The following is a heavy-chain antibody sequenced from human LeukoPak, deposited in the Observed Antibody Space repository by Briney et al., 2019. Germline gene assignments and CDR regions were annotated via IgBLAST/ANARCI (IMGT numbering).Heavy chain of an antibody. J-gene: IGHJ4*02. D-gene: IGHD3-10*01. CDR1: GGSISSSSYY. CDR3: ARVEYGSGSYFFDY. Sequence: PSETLSLTCTVSGGSISSSSYYWGWIRQPPGKGLEWIGSIYYSGSTYYNPSLKSRVTLSVDTSKNHFSLKLSSVTAADTAVYYCARVEYGSGSYFFDYWGQGTLVTVSS. V-gene: IGHV4-39*07. CDR2: IYYSGST.